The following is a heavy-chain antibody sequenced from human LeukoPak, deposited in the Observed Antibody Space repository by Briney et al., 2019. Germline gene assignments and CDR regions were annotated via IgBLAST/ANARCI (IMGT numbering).Heavy chain of an antibody. CDR2: INAGNGNT. D-gene: IGHD6-6*01. V-gene: IGHV1-3*01. J-gene: IGHJ6*02. Sequence: ASVKVSCKASGYTFTSYAIHWVSQAPGQRLEWMGWINAGNGNTKYSQNFQGRVTITRDTSASTAYMELSSLRSEDTAVYYCARTSPLYYYGMDVWGRGTTVTVSS. CDR3: ARTSPLYYYGMDV. CDR1: GYTFTSYA.